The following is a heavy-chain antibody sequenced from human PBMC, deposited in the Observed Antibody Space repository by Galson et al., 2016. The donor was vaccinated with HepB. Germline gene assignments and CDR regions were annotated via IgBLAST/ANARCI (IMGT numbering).Heavy chain of an antibody. J-gene: IGHJ5*02. CDR2: IFYNGII. V-gene: IGHV4-61*01. D-gene: IGHD3-10*01. CDR1: GGSVSSGPYS. CDR3: ARGYGWT. Sequence: SETLSLTCIVSGGSVSSGPYSWSWFRQPPGKAPEWIAYIFYNGIINYNPSLKSRATMSLDTSRNQFSLILESVTAADTAVYYCARGYGWTWGQGILVTVSS.